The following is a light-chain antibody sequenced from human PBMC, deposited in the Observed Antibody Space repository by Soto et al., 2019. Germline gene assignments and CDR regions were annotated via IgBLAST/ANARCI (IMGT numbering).Light chain of an antibody. CDR3: QQYGSSPWT. CDR1: QSVSMW. Sequence: DTQMTQSSSTLSASVGDRVTITCRASQSVSMWLAWFQQKPGKAPRLLIYGASSRATGIPDRFSGSGSGTDFTLTISRLEPEDFAVYYCQQYGSSPWTFGQGTKVDIK. V-gene: IGKV1-5*01. J-gene: IGKJ1*01. CDR2: GAS.